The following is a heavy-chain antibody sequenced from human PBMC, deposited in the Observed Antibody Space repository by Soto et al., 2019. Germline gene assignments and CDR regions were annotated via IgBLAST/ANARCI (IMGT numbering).Heavy chain of an antibody. V-gene: IGHV4-39*01. CDR3: GGEGGEMYSSSFGALRKKRYSGYDSSVSL. D-gene: IGHD5-12*01. CDR2: IYYSGST. CDR1: GGSISSSSYY. J-gene: IGHJ4*02. Sequence: SETLSLTCTVSGGSISSSSYYWGWIRQLPGKGLEWIGSIYYSGSTYYSPSLKSRVTISVDTSKNQFSLKLSSVTAADTAVYNCGGEGGEMYSSSFGALRKKRYSGYDSSVSLWGQGTLVTSP.